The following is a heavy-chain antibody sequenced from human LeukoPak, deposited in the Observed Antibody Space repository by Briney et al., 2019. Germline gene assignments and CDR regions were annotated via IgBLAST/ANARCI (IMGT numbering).Heavy chain of an antibody. CDR1: GYSFASYW. J-gene: IGHJ4*02. V-gene: IGHV5-51*01. CDR3: ASDFTAMFTGFDY. CDR2: IYPGDSNT. Sequence: GESLKISCKGSGYSFASYWIGWVRQMPGKGLEWMGIIYPGDSNTRYTPSFQGQVTISADKSISTAYLQWSSLKASDTAMYYCASDFTAMFTGFDYWGQGTLVTVSS. D-gene: IGHD5-18*01.